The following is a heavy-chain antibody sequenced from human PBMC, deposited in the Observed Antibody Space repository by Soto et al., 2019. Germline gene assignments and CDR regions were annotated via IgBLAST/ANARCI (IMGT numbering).Heavy chain of an antibody. CDR1: GYTFTSYA. D-gene: IGHD3-9*01. Sequence: GASVKVSCKASGYTFTSYAMHWVRQAPGQRLEWMGWINAGNGNTKYSQKFQGRVTITRDTSASTAYMELSSLRSEDTAVYYCARAHDDILTGYSLNWFDPWGQGTLVTGSS. CDR3: ARAHDDILTGYSLNWFDP. V-gene: IGHV1-3*01. J-gene: IGHJ5*02. CDR2: INAGNGNT.